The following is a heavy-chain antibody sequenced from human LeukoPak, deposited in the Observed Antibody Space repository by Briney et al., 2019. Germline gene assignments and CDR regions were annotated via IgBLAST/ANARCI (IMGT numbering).Heavy chain of an antibody. J-gene: IGHJ4*02. D-gene: IGHD2-21*01. V-gene: IGHV1-3*01. CDR1: GYIFTKYV. CDR3: ARDDCGDTCYPGGY. CDR2: IKAGNGDT. Sequence: ASVKVSCRASGYIFTKYVVHWVRQAPGQRPEWMGWIKAGNGDTKYSQNFQDRLTITRDTSASTVYMELSSLTSEDTALYYCARDDCGDTCYPGGYWGQGTLVTVSS.